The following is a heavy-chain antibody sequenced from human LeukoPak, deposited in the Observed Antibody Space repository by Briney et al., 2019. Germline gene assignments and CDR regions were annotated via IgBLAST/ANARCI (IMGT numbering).Heavy chain of an antibody. Sequence: SVKVSCKASGGTFSSYAISWVRQAPGQGLEWMGRIIPILGIANYAQKFQGRVTITADKSTSTAYMELSSLRSEDTAVYYCARSQRGYSYGNWFDLWGKGTLVTVSP. CDR1: GGTFSSYA. CDR3: ARSQRGYSYGNWFDL. J-gene: IGHJ5*02. CDR2: IIPILGIA. D-gene: IGHD5-18*01. V-gene: IGHV1-69*04.